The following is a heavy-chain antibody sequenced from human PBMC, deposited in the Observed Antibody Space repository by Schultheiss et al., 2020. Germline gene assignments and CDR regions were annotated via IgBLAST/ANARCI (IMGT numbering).Heavy chain of an antibody. CDR2: IWYDGRNK. CDR3: AKSSGYCSGGSCHATDFYFDY. Sequence: GGSLRLSCAASGITFNVYGMYWVRQAPGKGLEWVAVIWYDGRNKYYADSVKGRFTISRDNSKNTLFLQMNSLRAEDTAVYYCAKSSGYCSGGSCHATDFYFDYWGQGTLVTVSS. D-gene: IGHD2-15*01. J-gene: IGHJ4*02. CDR1: GITFNVYG. V-gene: IGHV3-33*06.